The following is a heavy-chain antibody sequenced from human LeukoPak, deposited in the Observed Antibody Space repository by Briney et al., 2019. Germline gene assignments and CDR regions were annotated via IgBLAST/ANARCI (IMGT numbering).Heavy chain of an antibody. CDR1: GYTFTSYA. Sequence: ASVKVSCKASGYTFTSYAMNWVRQAPGQGLEWMGWINTNTGNPTYAQGFTGRFVFSLDTSVSTAYLQISSLKAEDTAVYYCARGYYGSGGVWFDPWGQGTLVTVSS. V-gene: IGHV7-4-1*02. CDR3: ARGYYGSGGVWFDP. J-gene: IGHJ5*02. D-gene: IGHD3-10*01. CDR2: INTNTGNP.